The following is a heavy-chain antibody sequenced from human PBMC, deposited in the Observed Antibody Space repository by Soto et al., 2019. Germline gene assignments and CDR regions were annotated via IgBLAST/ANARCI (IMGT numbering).Heavy chain of an antibody. D-gene: IGHD2-2*02. CDR3: ARDPRYCSSTSCYTPPDAFDI. V-gene: IGHV3-7*01. Sequence: GGSLRLSCAASGFTFSSYWMSWVRQAPGKGLEWVANIKQDGSEKCYVDSVKGRFTIPRDNAKNSLYLQMNSLRAEDTAVYYCARDPRYCSSTSCYTPPDAFDIWGQGTMVTVSS. J-gene: IGHJ3*02. CDR1: GFTFSSYW. CDR2: IKQDGSEK.